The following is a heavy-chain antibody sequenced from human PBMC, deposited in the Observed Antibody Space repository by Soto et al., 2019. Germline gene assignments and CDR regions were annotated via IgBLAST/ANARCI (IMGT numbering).Heavy chain of an antibody. Sequence: SETLSLTCTVSGGSISSGDYYWSWIRQPPGKGLEWIGYIYYSGSTYYNPSLKSRVTISVDTSKNQFSLKLSSVTAADTAVYYCARDKYSSSWSGYYYGMDVWGQGTTVTVSS. CDR3: ARDKYSSSWSGYYYGMDV. V-gene: IGHV4-30-4*01. CDR2: IYYSGST. CDR1: GGSISSGDYY. J-gene: IGHJ6*02. D-gene: IGHD6-6*01.